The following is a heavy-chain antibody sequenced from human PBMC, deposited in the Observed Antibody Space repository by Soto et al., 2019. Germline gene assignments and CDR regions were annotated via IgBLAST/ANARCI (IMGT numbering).Heavy chain of an antibody. D-gene: IGHD4-4*01. CDR2: IIPIFGTA. V-gene: IGHV1-69*12. CDR3: ARVPTQEVGMDV. J-gene: IGHJ6*02. CDR1: GGTFSSYA. Sequence: QVQLVQSGAEVKKPGSSVKVSCKASGGTFSSYAISWVRQAPGQGLEWMGGIIPIFGTANYAQKFQGRVTITADESTSTGYMEMSRLSSEDTAVYYCARVPTQEVGMDVWGQGTTVTVSS.